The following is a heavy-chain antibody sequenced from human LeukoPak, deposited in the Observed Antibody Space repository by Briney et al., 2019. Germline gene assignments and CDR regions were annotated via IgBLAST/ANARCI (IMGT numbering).Heavy chain of an antibody. D-gene: IGHD4/OR15-4a*01. CDR1: GFTFSSYS. J-gene: IGHJ4*02. V-gene: IGHV3-21*01. Sequence: PGRSLRLSCAASGFTFSSYSMNWVRQAPGKGLEWVSSISSSSSYIYYADSVKGRFTISRDNAKNSLYLQMNSLRAEDTAVYYCARLGGRGLTMVTDWGQGTLVTVSS. CDR2: ISSSSSYI. CDR3: ARLGGRGLTMVTD.